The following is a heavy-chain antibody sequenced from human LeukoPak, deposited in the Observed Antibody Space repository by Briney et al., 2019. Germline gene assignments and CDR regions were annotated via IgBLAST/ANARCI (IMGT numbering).Heavy chain of an antibody. CDR1: GFPFSSYS. CDR3: AREAVGYFDY. V-gene: IGHV3-21*01. J-gene: IGHJ4*02. Sequence: GGSLRLSCAASGFPFSSYSMNWVRQAPGRGLEWVSSISSSSSYIYYADSVKGRFTISRDNAKKSLYLQMNSLRVEDTAVYYCAREAVGYFDYWGQGTLVTVSS. D-gene: IGHD4-23*01. CDR2: ISSSSSYI.